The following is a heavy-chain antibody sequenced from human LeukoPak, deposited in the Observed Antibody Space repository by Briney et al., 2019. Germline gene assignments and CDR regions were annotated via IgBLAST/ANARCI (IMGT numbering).Heavy chain of an antibody. CDR1: GFTFSRSA. D-gene: IGHD3-22*01. V-gene: IGHV3-23*01. CDR2: ISHVGGSK. J-gene: IGHJ4*02. CDR3: AKPTLDGTGYYPFDF. Sequence: GGSLRLSCAASGFTFSRSAMSWVRQAPGKGLEWVSSISHVGGSKYYADSVEGRFSISRDNSRDTMYLQMSSLTVEDTAVYYCAKPTLDGTGYYPFDFWAREPWSPSPQ.